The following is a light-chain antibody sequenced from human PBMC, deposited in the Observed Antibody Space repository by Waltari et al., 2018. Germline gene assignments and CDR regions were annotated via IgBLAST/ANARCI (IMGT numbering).Light chain of an antibody. Sequence: DIQMTQSPSSISASVGDSVTMTCLARQGIGSWLAWYQPKPGKAPKLLIYGASTLQSGVQSRFIGSGSGTDFILTGSSLQPEDVSTYYCQQANSLVCTFGPGTKVDVK. CDR3: QQANSLVCT. CDR2: GAS. V-gene: IGKV1-12*01. CDR1: QGIGSW. J-gene: IGKJ3*01.